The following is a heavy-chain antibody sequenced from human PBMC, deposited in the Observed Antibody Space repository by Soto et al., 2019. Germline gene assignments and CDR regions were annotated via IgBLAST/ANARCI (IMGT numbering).Heavy chain of an antibody. V-gene: IGHV4-30-4*01. CDR1: GGSISSGDYY. CDR2: IYYSGST. Sequence: SETLSLTCTVSGGSISSGDYYWSWIRQPPGKGLEWIGYIYYSGSTYYNPSLKSRVTISVDTSKNQFSLKLSSVTAADTAVYYCARDLVGATSYLNYYGMDVWGQGTTVTVSS. J-gene: IGHJ6*02. D-gene: IGHD1-26*01. CDR3: ARDLVGATSYLNYYGMDV.